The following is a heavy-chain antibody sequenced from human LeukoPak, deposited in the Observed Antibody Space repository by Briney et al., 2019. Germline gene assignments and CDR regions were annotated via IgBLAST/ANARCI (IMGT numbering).Heavy chain of an antibody. CDR3: ARDRYIFAGPDAYYYMDV. CDR1: GGSISSGSYY. Sequence: SETLSLTCTVSGGSISSGSYYWSWIRQPAGKGLEWIGRIYTSGSTNYNPSLKSRVTISVDTSKNQFSLKLSSVTAADTAVYYCARDRYIFAGPDAYYYMDVWGKGTTVTISS. V-gene: IGHV4-61*02. J-gene: IGHJ6*03. D-gene: IGHD5-18*01. CDR2: IYTSGST.